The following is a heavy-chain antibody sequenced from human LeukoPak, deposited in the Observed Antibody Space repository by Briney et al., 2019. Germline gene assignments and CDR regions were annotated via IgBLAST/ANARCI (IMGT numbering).Heavy chain of an antibody. CDR1: GFTFSSYG. CDR2: ISGGGGST. CDR3: ASENDAFDI. Sequence: GGSLRLSCAASGFTFSSYGMSWVRQAPGKGLEWVSAISGGGGSTYYADSVKGRFTISRDNSKSTLYLLMNSLRAEDTAVYYCASENDAFDIWGPGTVVTVSS. J-gene: IGHJ3*02. V-gene: IGHV3-23*01.